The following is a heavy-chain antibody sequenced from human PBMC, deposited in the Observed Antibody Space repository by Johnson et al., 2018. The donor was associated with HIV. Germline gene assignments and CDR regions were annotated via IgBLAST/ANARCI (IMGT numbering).Heavy chain of an antibody. D-gene: IGHD1-26*01. V-gene: IGHV3-20*04. J-gene: IGHJ3*02. CDR3: ARAGGAVGVNGFDM. CDR2: INWNGGSK. CDR1: GFTFDDFG. Sequence: EQLVESGGGLVQPGRSLRLSCAVSGFTFDDFGMGWVRQAPGKGLEWVSGINWNGGSKGYAESVKGRFSISRDNAKNSLYLQMNSLRGEDTALYYCARAGGAVGVNGFDMWGQGTMVTVSS.